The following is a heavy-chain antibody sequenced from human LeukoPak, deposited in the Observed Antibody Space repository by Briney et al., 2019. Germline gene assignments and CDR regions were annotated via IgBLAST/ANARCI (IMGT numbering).Heavy chain of an antibody. CDR3: ARDLAAAMPRNWFDP. D-gene: IGHD2-2*01. V-gene: IGHV1-2*02. CDR1: GYTFTGYY. Sequence: ASVKVSCKASGYTFTGYYMHWVRQAPGQGLEWMGWINPNSGGTNYAQKSQGRVTMTRDTSISTAYMELSRLRSDDTAVYYCARDLAAAMPRNWFDPWGRGTLVTVSS. CDR2: INPNSGGT. J-gene: IGHJ5*02.